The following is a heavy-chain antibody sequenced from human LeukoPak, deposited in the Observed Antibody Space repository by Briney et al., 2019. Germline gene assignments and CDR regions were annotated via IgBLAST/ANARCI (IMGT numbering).Heavy chain of an antibody. J-gene: IGHJ6*03. D-gene: IGHD3-16*01. CDR3: ARDSMITFGGTHYMDV. V-gene: IGHV4-39*07. Sequence: SETLSLTCTVSGGSISSSSYYWGWIRQPPGRGLEWIGSIYYSGSTYYNPSLKSRVTVSVDTSKNQFSLKLSSVTAADTAVYYCARDSMITFGGTHYMDVWGKGTTVTVSS. CDR1: GGSISSSSYY. CDR2: IYYSGST.